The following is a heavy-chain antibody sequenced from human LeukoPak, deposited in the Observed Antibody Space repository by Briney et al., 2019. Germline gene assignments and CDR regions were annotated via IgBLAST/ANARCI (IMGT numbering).Heavy chain of an antibody. D-gene: IGHD2-8*02. CDR1: GGSISSSDYC. J-gene: IGHJ4*02. CDR3: ARGIRPWYYFDY. V-gene: IGHV4-61*08. CDR2: IYYSGST. Sequence: SETLSLTCTVSGGSISSSDYCCGWIRQPPGKGLEWIGYIYYSGSTNYNPSLKSRVTISVDTSKNQFSLKLSSVTAADTAVYYCARGIRPWYYFDYWGQGTLVTVSS.